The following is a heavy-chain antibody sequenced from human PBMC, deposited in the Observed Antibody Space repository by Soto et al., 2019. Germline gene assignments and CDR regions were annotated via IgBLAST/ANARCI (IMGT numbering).Heavy chain of an antibody. CDR1: GHSMSNTDYF. CDR2: LFYTGHT. V-gene: IGHV4-39*07. Sequence: ASETLSLTCTVSGHSMSNTDYFWGWIRQTPWSDLQWIGSLFYTGHTYYNPSLLSRVTISADTSKNQFSLRLSSVTAADTAVYFCARDLQYSRLFYGMDVWGQGTTVTVSS. D-gene: IGHD6-13*01. J-gene: IGHJ6*02. CDR3: ARDLQYSRLFYGMDV.